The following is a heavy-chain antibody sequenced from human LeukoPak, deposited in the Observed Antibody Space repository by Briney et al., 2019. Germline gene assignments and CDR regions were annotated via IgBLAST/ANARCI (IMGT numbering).Heavy chain of an antibody. CDR2: MNPNSGNT. CDR3: AREPTRGRAGDNSFDI. V-gene: IGHV1-8*01. Sequence: ASVKVSCKASGYIFNDYDINWVRQAAGQGLEWMGWMNPNSGNTGYAQKFQGRITMTRDTSITTAYMELGGLMPEDTAVYYCAREPTRGRAGDNSFDIWGQGTMVTVSS. D-gene: IGHD7-27*01. CDR1: GYIFNDYD. J-gene: IGHJ3*02.